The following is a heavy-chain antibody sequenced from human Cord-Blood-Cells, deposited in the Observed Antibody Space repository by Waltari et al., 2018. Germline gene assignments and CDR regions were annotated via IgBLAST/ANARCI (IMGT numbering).Heavy chain of an antibody. CDR2: IKQEGREK. CDR3: ARVIYYGSGSYYEGDAFDI. D-gene: IGHD3-10*01. J-gene: IGHJ3*02. CDR1: GLPFSSFG. V-gene: IGHV3-7*01. Sequence: EVQLVESGGGLVQPGGSLRLSCAASGLPFSSFGMSGVGQPPGRGVEWVANIKQEGREKYYVDSVKGRFTISRDNAKNSLYLQMNSLRAEDTAVYYCARVIYYGSGSYYEGDAFDIWGQGTMVTVSS.